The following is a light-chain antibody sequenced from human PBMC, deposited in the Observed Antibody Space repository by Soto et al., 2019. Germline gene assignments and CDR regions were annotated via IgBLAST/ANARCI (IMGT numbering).Light chain of an antibody. J-gene: IGKJ5*01. V-gene: IGKV1-12*01. Sequence: DIQMTQSPSYVTAVLGDGVATTSRASHDIARWLAWYQQQPGKAPRLLIYAASTLQSGVPSRFSGSGSGTDFTLTISCLQSEDFATYYCQQYYSFPFTFGQGTRLEI. CDR3: QQYYSFPFT. CDR1: HDIARW. CDR2: AAS.